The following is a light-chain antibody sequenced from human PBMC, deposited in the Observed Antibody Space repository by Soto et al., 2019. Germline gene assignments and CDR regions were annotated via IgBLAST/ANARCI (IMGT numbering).Light chain of an antibody. CDR3: QQYNNYSWT. Sequence: DIQMTQSPSTLSASVGDRVTITCRASQSITASLAWYQQRPGKAPKLLIYEASSLESGVPSRFSGSGSGTEFTLTISSLQPDDVATYYCQQYNNYSWTFGQGTKVDIK. J-gene: IGKJ1*01. V-gene: IGKV1-5*01. CDR1: QSITAS. CDR2: EAS.